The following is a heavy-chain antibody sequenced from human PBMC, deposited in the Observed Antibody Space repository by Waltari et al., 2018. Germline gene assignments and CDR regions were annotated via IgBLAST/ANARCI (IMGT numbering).Heavy chain of an antibody. V-gene: IGHV3-30-3*01. CDR2: ISYDGSNK. J-gene: IGHJ4*02. D-gene: IGHD1-26*01. CDR1: GFPFSSYA. CDR3: ARGGNFDY. Sequence: QVQLVESGGGVVQPGRSLRLSCAASGFPFSSYAMHWVRQAPGKGLEWVAVISYDGSNKYYADSVKGRFTISRDNSKNTLYLQMNSLRAEDTAVYYCARGGNFDYWGQGTLVTVSS.